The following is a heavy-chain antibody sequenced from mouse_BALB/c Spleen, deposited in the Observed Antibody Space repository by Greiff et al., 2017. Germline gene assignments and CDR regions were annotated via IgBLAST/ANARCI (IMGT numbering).Heavy chain of an antibody. CDR2: ISYDGSN. D-gene: IGHD1-1*01. CDR1: GYSITSGYY. V-gene: IGHV3-6*02. Sequence: VQLQQSGPGLVKPSQSLSLTCSVTGYSITSGYYWNWIRQFPGNKLEWMGYISYDGSNNYNPSLKNRISITRDTSKNQFFLKLNSVTTEDTATYYCATLLPTFDYWGQGTTLTVSS. J-gene: IGHJ2*01. CDR3: ATLLPTFDY.